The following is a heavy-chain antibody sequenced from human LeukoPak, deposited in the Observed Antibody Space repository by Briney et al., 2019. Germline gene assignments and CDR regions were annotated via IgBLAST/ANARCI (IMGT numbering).Heavy chain of an antibody. J-gene: IGHJ5*02. Sequence: PSETLSLTCTVSGYSISSGYYWGWIRQPPGKGLEWIGSIYHTGITYYNPSLKSRVTISVDTSKNQFSLKLSSVTAADTAVYYCARGDYDILTGYPDQNWFDPWGQGTLVTVSS. CDR2: IYHTGIT. CDR3: ARGDYDILTGYPDQNWFDP. V-gene: IGHV4-38-2*02. CDR1: GYSISSGYY. D-gene: IGHD3-9*01.